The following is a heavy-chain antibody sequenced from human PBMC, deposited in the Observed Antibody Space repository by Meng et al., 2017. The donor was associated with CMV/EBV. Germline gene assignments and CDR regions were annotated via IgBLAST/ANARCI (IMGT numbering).Heavy chain of an antibody. D-gene: IGHD6-19*01. V-gene: IGHV3-21*01. J-gene: IGHJ4*02. Sequence: GGSLRLSCAASGFTFSSYSMNWVRQAPGKGLEWVSSISSSSSYIYYADSVKGRFTISRDNAKNSLYLQMNSLRAEDTAVYYCARGYSNGWSYYFDYWGQGTLVTVSS. CDR2: ISSSSSYI. CDR1: GFTFSSYS. CDR3: ARGYSNGWSYYFDY.